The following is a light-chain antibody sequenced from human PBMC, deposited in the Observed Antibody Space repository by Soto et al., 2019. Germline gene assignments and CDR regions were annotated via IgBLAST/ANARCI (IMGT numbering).Light chain of an antibody. V-gene: IGKV3-20*01. J-gene: IGKJ2*01. Sequence: EIVLTQSPGTLSLSPGDRATLSCRASQSVSSDYLAWYQQKPGQAPRLLIYGASRGAAGIPDRFSGSGYGTDFTITISRLQPEDFAVYCCQQYGRSPMFTFGQGTKLEVK. CDR3: QQYGRSPMFT. CDR1: QSVSSDY. CDR2: GAS.